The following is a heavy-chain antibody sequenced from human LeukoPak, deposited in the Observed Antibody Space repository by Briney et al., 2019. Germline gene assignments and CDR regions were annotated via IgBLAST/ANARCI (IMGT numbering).Heavy chain of an antibody. Sequence: ASVKVSFKGSGGTFSSYAISWVRQAPGPGLEWVGRIIPIFGTANYAQKFQGRVTITTDESTSTAYMELSSLRSEDTAVYYCARHAVGVPYWGQGTLVTVSS. V-gene: IGHV1-69*05. CDR2: IIPIFGTA. J-gene: IGHJ4*02. CDR3: ARHAVGVPY. CDR1: GGTFSSYA. D-gene: IGHD6-19*01.